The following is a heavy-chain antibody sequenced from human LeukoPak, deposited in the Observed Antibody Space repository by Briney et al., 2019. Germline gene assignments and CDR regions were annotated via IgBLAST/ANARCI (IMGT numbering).Heavy chain of an antibody. V-gene: IGHV1-2*02. CDR2: INPNSGGT. Sequence: ASVKVSCKASGYTFTGYYMHWVRQAPGQGLKWMGWINPNSGGTNYAQKFQGRVTMTRDTSISTAYMELSRLRSDDTAVYYCARSVVPDAIYAFDIWGQGTMVTVSS. CDR1: GYTFTGYY. J-gene: IGHJ3*02. D-gene: IGHD2-2*01. CDR3: ARSVVPDAIYAFDI.